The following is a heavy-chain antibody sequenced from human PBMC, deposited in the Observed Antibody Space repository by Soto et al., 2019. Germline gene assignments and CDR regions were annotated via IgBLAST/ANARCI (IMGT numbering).Heavy chain of an antibody. V-gene: IGHV3-74*01. CDR1: GFTFSSHW. Sequence: EVQLVESGGGLVQPGGSLRLSCAASGFTFSSHWLHWVRQAPGKGLVWVARINTDGSSTSYADSVKGRFTISRDNARNTLYLQVEGLSAEDTAVYYCARDTKGLSYWGQGALVTVSS. J-gene: IGHJ4*02. CDR3: ARDTKGLSY. CDR2: INTDGSST.